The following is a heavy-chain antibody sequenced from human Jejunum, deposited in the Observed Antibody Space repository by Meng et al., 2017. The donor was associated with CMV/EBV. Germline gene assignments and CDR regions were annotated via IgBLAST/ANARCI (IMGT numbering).Heavy chain of an antibody. CDR2: IYYTGST. D-gene: IGHD4-11*01. Sequence: GGSISSYFWSWIRQPPGKGLEWIGYIYYTGSTNYNPSLKSRVTISVDTSKNQFSLKLNSVTAADTAVYYCARDSTIYSNFNWFDPWGQGTLVTVSS. V-gene: IGHV4-59*01. CDR3: ARDSTIYSNFNWFDP. CDR1: GGSISSYF. J-gene: IGHJ5*02.